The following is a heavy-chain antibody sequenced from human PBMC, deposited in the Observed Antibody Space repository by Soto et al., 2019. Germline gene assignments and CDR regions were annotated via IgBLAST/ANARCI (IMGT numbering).Heavy chain of an antibody. J-gene: IGHJ4*02. CDR1: GFTFRTYA. CDR3: AREIYGDHGFDY. V-gene: IGHV3-30-3*01. D-gene: IGHD4-17*01. Sequence: VESGGGVVQPGRSLRLSCAASGFTFRTYAMHWVRQAPGKGLEWVTIISYDGSNKYYADSVKGRFTISRDNSKNMLYLQMNSLRAEDTAVYYCAREIYGDHGFDYWGQGALVTVSS. CDR2: ISYDGSNK.